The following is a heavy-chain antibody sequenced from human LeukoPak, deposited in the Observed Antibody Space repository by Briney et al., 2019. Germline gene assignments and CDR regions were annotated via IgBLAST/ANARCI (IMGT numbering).Heavy chain of an antibody. CDR1: GFTFSSNG. CDR3: ARYDYGDYEGAFDI. V-gene: IGHV3-33*08. Sequence: SGGSLRLCCAASGFTFSSNGMHWDRQAPGNGLEWVAVIWYDGSNKYYADSVKGRFTISRDNSKNTLYLQMNSLRAEDTAVYYCARYDYGDYEGAFDIWGQGTMVTVSS. D-gene: IGHD4-17*01. CDR2: IWYDGSNK. J-gene: IGHJ3*02.